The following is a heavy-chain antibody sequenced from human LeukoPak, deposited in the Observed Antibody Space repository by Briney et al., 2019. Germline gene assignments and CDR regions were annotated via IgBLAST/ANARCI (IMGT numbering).Heavy chain of an antibody. V-gene: IGHV4-59*12. Sequence: SETLSLTCTVSGGSIRSYYWSWIRQPPGKGLEWIGYIYYSGSTYYNPSLKSRVTISVDTSKNQFSLKLSSVTAADTAVYYCASKHVDTGYFDYWGQGTLVTVSS. CDR3: ASKHVDTGYFDY. D-gene: IGHD5-18*01. CDR2: IYYSGST. CDR1: GGSIRSYY. J-gene: IGHJ4*02.